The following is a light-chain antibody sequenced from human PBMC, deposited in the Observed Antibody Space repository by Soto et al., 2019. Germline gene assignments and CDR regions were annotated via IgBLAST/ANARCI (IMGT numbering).Light chain of an antibody. V-gene: IGKV3-11*01. CDR3: QQRSTGPPLS. CDR1: QSVDNY. J-gene: IGKJ4*01. CDR2: DAS. Sequence: VLTQSPDTLSLSPGERATLSCRASQSVDNYLAWYQQRPGQAPRLLIYDASNRASGIPARFSGSGSGTDFTLTISSLEPEDFAVYYCQQRSTGPPLSFGVGTKVDIK.